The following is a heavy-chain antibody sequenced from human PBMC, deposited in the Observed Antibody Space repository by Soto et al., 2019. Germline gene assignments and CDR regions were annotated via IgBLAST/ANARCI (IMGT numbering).Heavy chain of an antibody. V-gene: IGHV1-18*01. Sequence: QVQLVQSGAEVKKPGASVKVSYKASGYTFTSYGISWVRQAPGQGLEWMGWISAYNGNTNYAQKLQGRVTMTTDTSTSTAYMELRSLRSDDTAVYYCARVKYSQPYYYYYGMDVWGQGTTVTVSS. CDR1: GYTFTSYG. D-gene: IGHD5-18*01. CDR2: ISAYNGNT. CDR3: ARVKYSQPYYYYYGMDV. J-gene: IGHJ6*02.